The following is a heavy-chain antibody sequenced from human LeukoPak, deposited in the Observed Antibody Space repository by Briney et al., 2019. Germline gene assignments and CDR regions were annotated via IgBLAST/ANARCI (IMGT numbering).Heavy chain of an antibody. D-gene: IGHD4-17*01. Sequence: GGSLRFYCSASGFTCSSYAMSWVRPAPGKGLEWVGRIKRKIDDETTDNTAHVKGRFSNSRDDSKNTLYMQMNSLKIEDTAVYYCTTGGNTVTWGQGTLVTVSS. CDR1: GFTCSSYA. CDR3: TTGGNTVT. J-gene: IGHJ4*02. CDR2: IKRKIDDETT. V-gene: IGHV3-15*01.